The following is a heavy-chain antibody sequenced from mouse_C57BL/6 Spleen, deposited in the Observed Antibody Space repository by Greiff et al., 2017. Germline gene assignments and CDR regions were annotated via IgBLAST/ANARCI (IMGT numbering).Heavy chain of an antibody. D-gene: IGHD2-4*01. V-gene: IGHV1-52*01. Sequence: QVQLQQPGAELVRPGSSVKLSCKASGYTFTSYWMHWVKQRPIQGLEWIGNIDPSDSETHYNQKFKDKATLTVDKSSSTAYMQLSSLTSEDSAVYDCARRGGYDYVWYFDVWGTGTTVTVSS. J-gene: IGHJ1*03. CDR1: GYTFTSYW. CDR3: ARRGGYDYVWYFDV. CDR2: IDPSDSET.